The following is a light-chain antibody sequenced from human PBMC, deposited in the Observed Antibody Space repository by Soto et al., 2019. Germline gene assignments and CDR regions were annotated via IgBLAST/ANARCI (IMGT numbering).Light chain of an antibody. J-gene: IGLJ2*01. CDR2: DVS. CDR3: SSYTSSSTVV. V-gene: IGLV2-14*03. CDR1: SSDVGGYNY. Sequence: QSVLTQPASVSGSPGQSISISCTGSSSDVGGYNYVSWYQHHPGKAPKLMIYDVSNRPSGVSNRFSGSRSGNTASLTISGLQAEDEADYYCSSYTSSSTVVFGGGTKLTV.